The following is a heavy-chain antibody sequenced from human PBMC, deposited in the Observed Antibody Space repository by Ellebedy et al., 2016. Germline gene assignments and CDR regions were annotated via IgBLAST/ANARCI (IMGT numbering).Heavy chain of an antibody. CDR1: GGSISSGGYY. V-gene: IGHV4-31*03. D-gene: IGHD2-15*01. Sequence: LRLXCTVSGGSISSGGYYWSWIRQHPGKGLEWIGYIYYSGSTYYNPSLKSRVTISVDTSKNQFSLKLSSVTAADTAVYYCARGVVVAALYYYYYGMDVWGQGTTVTVSS. J-gene: IGHJ6*02. CDR3: ARGVVVAALYYYYYGMDV. CDR2: IYYSGST.